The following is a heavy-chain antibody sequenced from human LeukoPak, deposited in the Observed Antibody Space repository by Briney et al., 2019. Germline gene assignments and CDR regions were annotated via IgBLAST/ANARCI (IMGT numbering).Heavy chain of an antibody. V-gene: IGHV1-3*01. D-gene: IGHD2-21*02. Sequence: GASVKVSCKASGYTFTSYAMHWVRQAPGQRLEWMGWINAGNGNTKYSQKLQGRVTMTTDTSTSTAYMELRSLRSDDTAVYYCARDKLVAYCGGDCYFRPYYYYGMDVWGQGTTVTVSS. CDR2: INAGNGNT. CDR1: GYTFTSYA. CDR3: ARDKLVAYCGGDCYFRPYYYYGMDV. J-gene: IGHJ6*02.